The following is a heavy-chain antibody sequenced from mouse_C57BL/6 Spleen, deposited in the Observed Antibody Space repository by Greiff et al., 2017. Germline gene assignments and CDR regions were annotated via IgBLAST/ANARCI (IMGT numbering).Heavy chain of an antibody. CDR2: IKPSSGYT. J-gene: IGHJ1*03. Sequence: VQLQESGAELVRPGASVKMSCKASGYTFTSYTMHWVKQRPGQGLEWIGNIKPSSGYTKYNQKFKDKATLTADKSSSTAYMQLSSLTSEDSAVYYCARDWGDSTTEVDCYFDDWGKGTTVTVSS. CDR3: ARDWGDSTTEVDCYFDD. D-gene: IGHD2-14*01. V-gene: IGHV1-4*01. CDR1: GYTFTSYT.